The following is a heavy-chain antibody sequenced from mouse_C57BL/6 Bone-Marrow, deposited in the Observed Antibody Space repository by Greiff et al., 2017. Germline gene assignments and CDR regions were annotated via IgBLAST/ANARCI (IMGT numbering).Heavy chain of an antibody. V-gene: IGHV1-81*01. CDR3: ARGSPITTVVAYYAMDY. CDR2: IYPRSGNT. Sequence: QVQLQQSGAELARPGASVKLSCKASGYTFTSYSISWVKQRTGQGLEWIGEIYPRSGNTYYNEKFKGKATLTADKSSSTAYMELRSLTSEDSAVYFCARGSPITTVVAYYAMDYWGQGTSVTVSS. J-gene: IGHJ4*01. D-gene: IGHD1-1*01. CDR1: GYTFTSYS.